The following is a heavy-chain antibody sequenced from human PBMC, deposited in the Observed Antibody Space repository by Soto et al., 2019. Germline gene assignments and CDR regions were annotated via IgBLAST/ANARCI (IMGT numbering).Heavy chain of an antibody. V-gene: IGHV4-59*12. D-gene: IGHD2-21*01. J-gene: IGHJ6*03. Sequence: SETLSLTCTVSGDSMNDYFWSWIRRPPGKGLEWIGYISYIGSTTYNPSLKSRVTISIDTSKNQFSLTLSSVTAADTAAYYCARGGISHWAYFYYMDVWDRGTTVTVSS. CDR1: GDSMNDYF. CDR3: ARGGISHWAYFYYMDV. CDR2: ISYIGST.